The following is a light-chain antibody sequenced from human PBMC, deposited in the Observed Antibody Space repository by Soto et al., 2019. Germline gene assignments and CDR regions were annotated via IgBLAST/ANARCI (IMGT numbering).Light chain of an antibody. Sequence: DIPMTQSPSTLAASVGEMVTISCRASQSISSWLAWYQQKPGKAPKILIYDASNLESGVPSRFSGSGSGTEFTLTISSLQPDDFATYYCQQYNSYPITLGQGTRLEIK. CDR2: DAS. CDR3: QQYNSYPIT. J-gene: IGKJ5*01. CDR1: QSISSW. V-gene: IGKV1-5*01.